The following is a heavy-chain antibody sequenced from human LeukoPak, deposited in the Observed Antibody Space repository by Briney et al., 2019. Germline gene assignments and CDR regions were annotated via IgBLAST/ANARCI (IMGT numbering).Heavy chain of an antibody. Sequence: PGGSLRLSCAASGFTFSSYWMSWVRQAPGKGLEWVANIKQDGSEKYYVDSVKGRFTISRDNAKNSLYLQMNSLRAEDTAVYYCARDGSSGPLGYGMDVWGQGTTVTVSS. V-gene: IGHV3-7*01. J-gene: IGHJ6*01. CDR1: GFTFSSYW. CDR2: IKQDGSEK. CDR3: ARDGSSGPLGYGMDV. D-gene: IGHD6-19*01.